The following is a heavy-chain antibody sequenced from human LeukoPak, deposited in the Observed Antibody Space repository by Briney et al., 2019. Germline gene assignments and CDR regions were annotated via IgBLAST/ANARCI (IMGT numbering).Heavy chain of an antibody. CDR2: INPSGGST. D-gene: IGHD6-13*01. J-gene: IGHJ4*02. CDR1: GYTFTSYY. CDR3: AREFRWVGSSEGHKYSSSWYVTGPNRDYFDY. V-gene: IGHV1-46*01. Sequence: GASVKVSCKASGYTFTSYYMHWVQQAPGQGLEWMGIINPSGGSTSYAQKFQGRVTMTRDTSTSTVYMELSSLRSEDTAVYYCAREFRWVGSSEGHKYSSSWYVTGPNRDYFDYWGQGTLVTVSS.